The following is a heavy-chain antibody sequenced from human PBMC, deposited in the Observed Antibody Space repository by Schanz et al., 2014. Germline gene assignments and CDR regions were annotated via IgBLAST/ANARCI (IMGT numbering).Heavy chain of an antibody. J-gene: IGHJ4*02. V-gene: IGHV3-53*01. Sequence: EVQLVESGGGLVQPGGSLRLSCAASGFSVGNKYMNWVRQAPGKGLEWVSAINTGVNTYYADSVRGRFTMSRDNSKNTLYLQMNSLRAGDAAVYYCARGLIAAAGGAFDYWGQGTLVAVSA. CDR2: INTGVNT. CDR3: ARGLIAAAGGAFDY. D-gene: IGHD6-13*01. CDR1: GFSVGNKY.